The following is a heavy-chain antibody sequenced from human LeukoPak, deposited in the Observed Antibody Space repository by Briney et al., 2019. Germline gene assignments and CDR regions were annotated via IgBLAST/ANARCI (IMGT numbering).Heavy chain of an antibody. CDR2: IIPIFGTA. Sequence: GASVKVSCKASGGTFSSYAISWVRQAPGQGLEWMGGIIPIFGTANYAQKFQGRVTITADESTSIAYMELSSLRSEDTAVYYCARGVAVAGPFDYWGQGTLVTVSS. D-gene: IGHD6-19*01. V-gene: IGHV1-69*13. J-gene: IGHJ4*02. CDR1: GGTFSSYA. CDR3: ARGVAVAGPFDY.